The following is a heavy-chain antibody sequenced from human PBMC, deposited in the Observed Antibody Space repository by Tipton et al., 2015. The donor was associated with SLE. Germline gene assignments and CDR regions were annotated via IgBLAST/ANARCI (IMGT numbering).Heavy chain of an antibody. D-gene: IGHD5-12*01. CDR2: IFVRGIT. CDR3: ARAAGYSNFDPMGH. J-gene: IGHJ4*02. Sequence: TLSLTCTVSGDSISTGPYYWTWIRRPAGKGLEWIGQIFVRGITNYNPSLKSRVTISLDTPNNQFSLRLTSVTAADTAVYYCARAAGYSNFDPMGHWGQGALVTVSS. V-gene: IGHV4-61*09. CDR1: GDSISTGPYY.